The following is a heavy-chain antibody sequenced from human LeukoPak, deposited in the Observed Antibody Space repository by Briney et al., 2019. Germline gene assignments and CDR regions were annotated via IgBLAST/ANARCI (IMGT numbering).Heavy chain of an antibody. CDR3: AINQAGYCGGGSCYRHEFYYMDV. CDR2: INPSGGST. D-gene: IGHD2-15*01. V-gene: IGHV1-46*01. CDR1: GYTFTSYS. Sequence: ASVKVSCKASGYTFTSYSMHWVRQAPGQGLEWMGIINPSGGSTNLAQKFQARVTMTRDMSTSTVYMELSSLRSEDTAMYYCAINQAGYCGGGSCYRHEFYYMDVWGKGTSVTVSS. J-gene: IGHJ6*03.